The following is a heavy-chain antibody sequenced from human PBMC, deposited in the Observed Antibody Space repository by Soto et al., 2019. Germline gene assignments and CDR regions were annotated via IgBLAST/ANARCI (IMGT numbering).Heavy chain of an antibody. V-gene: IGHV4-30-4*01. CDR3: ARGRFLEWLLEYYFDY. J-gene: IGHJ4*02. CDR1: GGSISSGDYY. Sequence: SETLSLTCTVSGGSISSGDYYWSWIRQPPGRGLEWIGYIYYSGSTYYNPSLKSRVTISVDTSKNQFSLKLSSATAADTAVYYCARGRFLEWLLEYYFDYWGQGTLVTVSS. CDR2: IYYSGST. D-gene: IGHD3-3*01.